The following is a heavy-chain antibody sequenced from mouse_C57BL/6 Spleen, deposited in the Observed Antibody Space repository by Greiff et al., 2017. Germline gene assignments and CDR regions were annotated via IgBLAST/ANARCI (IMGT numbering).Heavy chain of an antibody. D-gene: IGHD1-1*01. J-gene: IGHJ3*01. Sequence: EVQVVESEGGLVQPGSSMKLSCTASGFTFSDYYMAWVRQVPEKGLEWVANINYDGSSTYYLDSLKSRFIISRDNAKNILYLQMSRLKSEDTATYYCARGDYYGSSSWFAYWGQGTLVTVSA. V-gene: IGHV5-16*01. CDR2: INYDGSST. CDR1: GFTFSDYY. CDR3: ARGDYYGSSSWFAY.